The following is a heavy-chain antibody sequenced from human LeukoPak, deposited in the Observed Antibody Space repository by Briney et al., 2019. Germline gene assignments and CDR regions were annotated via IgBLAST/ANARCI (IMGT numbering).Heavy chain of an antibody. V-gene: IGHV3-21*04. Sequence: GGSLRLSCAASGFTFSSYSMNWVRQAPGKGLEWVSSISSSSSYIYYADSVKGRFTISRDNAKNSLYLQMNSLRAEDTAVYYCARGGGLFPGLWFSWFDPWGQGTLVTVSS. D-gene: IGHD5-18*01. CDR2: ISSSSSYI. CDR3: ARGGGLFPGLWFSWFDP. J-gene: IGHJ5*02. CDR1: GFTFSSYS.